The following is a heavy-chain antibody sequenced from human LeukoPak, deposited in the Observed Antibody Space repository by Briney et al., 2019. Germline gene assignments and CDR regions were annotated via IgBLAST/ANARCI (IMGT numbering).Heavy chain of an antibody. J-gene: IGHJ5*02. CDR3: TSSQSTIAFDP. CDR2: IRSKANSYAT. CDR1: GFTFSGSA. V-gene: IGHV3-73*01. Sequence: PGGSLRLSCAASGFTFSGSAMHWVRQASGKGLEWVGRIRSKANSYATAYAASVKGRFTISRDDSKNTAYLQMNSLKTEDTAVYYCTSSQSTIAFDPWGQGTLVTVSS. D-gene: IGHD1-26*01.